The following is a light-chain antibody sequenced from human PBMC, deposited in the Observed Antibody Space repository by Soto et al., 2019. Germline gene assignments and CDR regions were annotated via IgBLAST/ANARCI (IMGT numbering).Light chain of an antibody. CDR2: WAS. J-gene: IGKJ5*01. CDR1: QSVLSSSNNMNY. CDR3: QQYYSTPT. V-gene: IGKV4-1*01. Sequence: IVMTQSPDSLAVSLGERATINFKSSQSVLSSSNNMNYLSWYQQKPGQPPKLLFYWASTQESGVPDRFSGSGSGTDFTLTISSLQAEDVAVYYCQQYYSTPTFGQGTRLEIK.